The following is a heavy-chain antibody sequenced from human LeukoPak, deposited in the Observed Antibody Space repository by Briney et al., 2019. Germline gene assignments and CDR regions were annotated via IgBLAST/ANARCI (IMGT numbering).Heavy chain of an antibody. CDR3: ARAAATYYYDSSGYRFDL. J-gene: IGHJ2*01. Sequence: ASVKVSCKASGYTFTGYYMHWVRQAPGQGLEWMGWINPNSGGTNYAQKFQGRVTMTRDTCISTAYMELSRLRSDDTAVYYCARAAATYYYDSSGYRFDLWGRGTLVTVSS. V-gene: IGHV1-2*02. CDR2: INPNSGGT. CDR1: GYTFTGYY. D-gene: IGHD3-22*01.